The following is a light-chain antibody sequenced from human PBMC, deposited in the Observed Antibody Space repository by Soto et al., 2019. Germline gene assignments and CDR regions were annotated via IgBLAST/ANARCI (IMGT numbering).Light chain of an antibody. CDR1: QSVSSN. CDR2: GAS. V-gene: IGKV3-15*01. CDR3: QQYHNWPPYT. J-gene: IGKJ2*01. Sequence: EIVLTQSPATLSVSPGERATLSCRASQSVSSNLAWYQVKPGQAPRLLMYGASTRATGVPARFSGSGSGTEFTLTISSLQSEDFAVYYCQQYHNWPPYTFGLGTKLEIK.